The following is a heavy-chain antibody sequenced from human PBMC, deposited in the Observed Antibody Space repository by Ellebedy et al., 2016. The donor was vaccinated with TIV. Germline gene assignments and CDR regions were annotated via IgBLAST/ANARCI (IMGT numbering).Heavy chain of an antibody. V-gene: IGHV4-34*01. Sequence: MPSETLSLTCAVYGGSFSGYYWSWIRQPPGKRLEWIGEINHSGSTNYNPSLKSRVTISVDTSKNQFSLKLTSVTAADTAVYYCARGKPDGDSDYWGQGTLVTVSS. CDR2: INHSGST. CDR1: GGSFSGYY. D-gene: IGHD2-21*02. J-gene: IGHJ4*02. CDR3: ARGKPDGDSDY.